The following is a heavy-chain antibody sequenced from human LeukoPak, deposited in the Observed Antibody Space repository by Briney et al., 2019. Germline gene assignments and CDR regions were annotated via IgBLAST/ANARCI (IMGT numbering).Heavy chain of an antibody. CDR3: ARGAHRYYYDSSGYYYVFDY. V-gene: IGHV1-69*13. Sequence: SVKVSCRASGGTFSSYAISWVRQAPGQGLEWMGGIIPIFGTANYAQKFQGRVTITADESTSTAYMELSSLRSEDTAVYYCARGAHRYYYDSSGYYYVFDYWGQGTLVTVSS. CDR1: GGTFSSYA. CDR2: IIPIFGTA. J-gene: IGHJ4*02. D-gene: IGHD3-22*01.